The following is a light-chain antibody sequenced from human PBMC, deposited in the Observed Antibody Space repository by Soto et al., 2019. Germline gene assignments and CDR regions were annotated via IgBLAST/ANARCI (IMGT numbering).Light chain of an antibody. CDR2: EVS. CDR3: SSYTSSSTIGV. Sequence: QSVLTQPASVSGSPGQSITISCTGTSSDVGGYNYVSWYQQHPGKAPKLMIYEVSNRPSGVSNRFSGSKSGNTASLTISGLQAEDEADYYCSSYTSSSTIGVFGGGTKLTV. CDR1: SSDVGGYNY. V-gene: IGLV2-14*01. J-gene: IGLJ3*02.